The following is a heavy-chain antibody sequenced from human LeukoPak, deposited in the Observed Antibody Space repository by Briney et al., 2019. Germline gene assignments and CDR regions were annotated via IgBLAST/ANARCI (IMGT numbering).Heavy chain of an antibody. CDR1: GFTFSSYG. V-gene: IGHV3-30*18. CDR2: ISYDGSNK. J-gene: IGHJ4*02. D-gene: IGHD2-15*01. Sequence: PGGSLRLSCAASGFTFSSYGMHWVRQAPGKGLEWVAVISYDGSNKYYADSVKGRFTIPRDNSKNTLYLQMNSLRAEDTAVYYCAKGLGGVAGPLYYWGQGNLVNGSS. CDR3: AKGLGGVAGPLYY.